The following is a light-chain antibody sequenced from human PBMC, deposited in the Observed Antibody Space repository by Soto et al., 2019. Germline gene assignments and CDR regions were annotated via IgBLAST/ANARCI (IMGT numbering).Light chain of an antibody. CDR2: AAS. CDR3: QQSYSVPLT. J-gene: IGKJ4*01. CDR1: QSISSY. V-gene: IGKV1-39*01. Sequence: DIQMTQSPSSLSASVGDRVTITCRASQSISSYLNWYQQKPGKAPQLLIYAASSLQSGVPARVSGSGSGTEFILTISSLQPEDFATYYCQQSYSVPLTFGGGTKVDIK.